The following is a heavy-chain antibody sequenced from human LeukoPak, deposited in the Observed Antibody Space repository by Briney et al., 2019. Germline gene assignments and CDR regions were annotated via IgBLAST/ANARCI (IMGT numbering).Heavy chain of an antibody. CDR2: INHSGST. CDR3: ARGRSSRF. CDR1: GGSFSGYY. J-gene: IGHJ4*02. Sequence: PSETLSLTCAVYGGSFSGYYWSWIRQPPGKGLEWIGEINHSGSTNYNPSLKSRVTISVDTSKNQFSLKLSSVTAADTAVYYYARGRSSRFWGQGTLVTVSS. V-gene: IGHV4-34*01. D-gene: IGHD6-13*01.